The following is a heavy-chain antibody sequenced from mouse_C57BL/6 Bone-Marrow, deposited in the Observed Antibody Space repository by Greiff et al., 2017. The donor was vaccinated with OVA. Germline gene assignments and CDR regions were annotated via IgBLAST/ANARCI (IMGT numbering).Heavy chain of an antibody. J-gene: IGHJ1*03. Sequence: EVKLQESGGGLVQPGESLKLSCESNEYEFTSHDMSWVRKTPEKRLELVAAINSDGGSTYYPDTMERRFIISRDNTKKTLYLQLSSLRSEDTALYYCARRGRDGWYFDVWGTGTTVTVSS. CDR2: INSDGGST. V-gene: IGHV5-2*03. D-gene: IGHD3-3*01. CDR3: ARRGRDGWYFDV. CDR1: EYEFTSHD.